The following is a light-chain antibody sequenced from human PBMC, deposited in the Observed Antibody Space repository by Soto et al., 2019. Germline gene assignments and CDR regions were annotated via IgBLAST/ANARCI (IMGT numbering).Light chain of an antibody. CDR2: AAS. J-gene: IGKJ3*01. Sequence: DIQMTQSPSSLSASVGDRVTITCRASQSISSYLNWYQQKPGKARKLLIYAASSLQSGVPSRFSGSGSGTDFTLTISSLQPEDFATYYCQQSYSTPPITFGPGTKVDIK. V-gene: IGKV1-39*01. CDR1: QSISSY. CDR3: QQSYSTPPIT.